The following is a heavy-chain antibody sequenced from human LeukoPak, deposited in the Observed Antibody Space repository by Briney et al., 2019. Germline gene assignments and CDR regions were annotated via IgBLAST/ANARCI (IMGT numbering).Heavy chain of an antibody. V-gene: IGHV1-69*04. J-gene: IGHJ4*02. D-gene: IGHD2-15*01. Sequence: SVKVSCKASGYTFTSYGISWVRQAPGQGLEWMGRIIPILGIANYAQKFQGRVTITADKSTSTAYMELSSLRSEDTAVYYCAREQPIVGLDYWGQGTLVTVSS. CDR2: IIPILGIA. CDR3: AREQPIVGLDY. CDR1: GYTFTSYG.